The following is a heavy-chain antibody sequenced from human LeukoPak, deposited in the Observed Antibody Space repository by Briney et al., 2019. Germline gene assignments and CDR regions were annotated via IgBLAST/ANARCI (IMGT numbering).Heavy chain of an antibody. CDR2: IIPIFGTA. V-gene: IGHV1-69*01. D-gene: IGHD3-10*01. J-gene: IGHJ5*02. CDR1: GGTFSSYA. CDR3: ARKAGSGSYYIDWFDP. Sequence: SVKVSCKASGGTFSSYAISWVRQAPGQGLEWMGGIIPIFGTANYAQKFQGRVTITADESTSTAYMELSSLRSKDTAVYYCARKAGSGSYYIDWFDPWGQGTLVTVSS.